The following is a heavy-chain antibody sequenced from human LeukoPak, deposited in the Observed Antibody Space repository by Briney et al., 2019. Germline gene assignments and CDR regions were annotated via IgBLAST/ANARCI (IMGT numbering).Heavy chain of an antibody. V-gene: IGHV3-11*01. CDR1: GFTLSDYY. CDR2: SSSSGSTI. J-gene: IGHJ4*02. CDR3: ARRRDFIDY. Sequence: GGSLRLSCAASGFTLSDYYMSWIRQAPGKGRGWVSYSSSSGSTIYYADSVKGRFAISRDNAKNSLYLQMNSLRAEDTAVYYCARRRDFIDYWGQGTLVTVSS. D-gene: IGHD3/OR15-3a*01.